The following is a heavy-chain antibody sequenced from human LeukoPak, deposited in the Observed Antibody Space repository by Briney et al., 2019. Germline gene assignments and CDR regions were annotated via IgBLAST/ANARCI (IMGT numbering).Heavy chain of an antibody. D-gene: IGHD1-26*01. CDR2: IVVGSGNT. CDR1: GFAFTSSA. V-gene: IGHV1-58*02. Sequence: SVKVSCKASGFAFTSSAMQWVRQARGQRLEWIGWIVVGSGNTNYAQKFQERVTITRDMSTSTAYMELSSLRSEDTAVYYCAAVGASLDAFDIWGQGTMVTVSS. CDR3: AAVGASLDAFDI. J-gene: IGHJ3*02.